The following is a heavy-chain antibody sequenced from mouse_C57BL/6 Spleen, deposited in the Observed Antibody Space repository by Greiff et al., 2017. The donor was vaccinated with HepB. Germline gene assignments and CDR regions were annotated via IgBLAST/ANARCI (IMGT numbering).Heavy chain of an antibody. CDR3: ATGVYSNYAMDY. J-gene: IGHJ4*01. CDR1: GYTFTSYW. CDR2: IDPSDSYT. Sequence: QVQLQQPGAELVMPGASVKLSCKASGYTFTSYWMHWVKQRPGQGLEWIGEIDPSDSYTNYNQKFKGKSTLTVDKSSSTAYMQLSSLTSEDSAVYYCATGVYSNYAMDYWGQGTSVTVSS. D-gene: IGHD2-5*01. V-gene: IGHV1-69*01.